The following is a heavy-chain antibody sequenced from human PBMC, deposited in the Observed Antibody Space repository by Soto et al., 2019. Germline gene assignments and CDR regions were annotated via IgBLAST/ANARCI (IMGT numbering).Heavy chain of an antibody. CDR3: AHKGYGDYPLDY. Sequence: QITLKESGPTLVKPTQTLTLTCTFSGFSLSTSGVGVGWIRQPPGKALEWLAVIYWDDSKHYSPSLWTRLTTTTDTSKNPVALTMTNMDPVDTATYYCAHKGYGDYPLDYWGQGTLVTVSS. V-gene: IGHV2-5*02. CDR2: IYWDDSK. D-gene: IGHD4-17*01. J-gene: IGHJ4*02. CDR1: GFSLSTSGVG.